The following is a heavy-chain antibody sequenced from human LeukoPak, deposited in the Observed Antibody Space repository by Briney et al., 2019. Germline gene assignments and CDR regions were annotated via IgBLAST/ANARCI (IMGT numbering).Heavy chain of an antibody. V-gene: IGHV3-30*04. Sequence: GRSLRLSCAASGFTFSSYAMHWVRQAPGKGLEWVAVISYDGSNKYYADSVKGRFTISRDNSKNTLYLQMNSLRAEDTAVYYCARGALLGSSDAFDIWGQGTMVTVSS. CDR1: GFTFSSYA. CDR2: ISYDGSNK. D-gene: IGHD2-8*02. CDR3: ARGALLGSSDAFDI. J-gene: IGHJ3*02.